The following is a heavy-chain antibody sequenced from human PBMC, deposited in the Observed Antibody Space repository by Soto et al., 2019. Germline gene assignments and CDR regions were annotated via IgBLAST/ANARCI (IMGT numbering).Heavy chain of an antibody. CDR3: ARDGTLYDSSAYYYLY. D-gene: IGHD3-22*01. CDR1: GGTFSRYT. V-gene: IGHV1-69*13. J-gene: IGHJ4*02. Sequence: SVKVSCKASGGTFSRYTITWVRQAPGQGLEWMGGITPMFGTPNYAQKFQGRVTITADESTSTAYMELSSLRSEDTAMYYCARDGTLYDSSAYYYLYWGQGTLATVSS. CDR2: ITPMFGTP.